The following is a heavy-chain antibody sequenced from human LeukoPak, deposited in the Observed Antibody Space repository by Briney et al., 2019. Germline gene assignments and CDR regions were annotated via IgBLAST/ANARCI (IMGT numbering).Heavy chain of an antibody. Sequence: GGSLRLSCAASGLSYSDSYMTWIRQAPGKGLEWVSVIYSGGSTYYADSVKGRFTISRDNSKNTLYLQMNSLRAEDTAVYYCAREVYGSGSYFDAYWGQGTLVTVSS. CDR1: GLSYSDSY. CDR3: AREVYGSGSYFDAY. D-gene: IGHD3-10*01. V-gene: IGHV3-66*01. CDR2: IYSGGST. J-gene: IGHJ4*02.